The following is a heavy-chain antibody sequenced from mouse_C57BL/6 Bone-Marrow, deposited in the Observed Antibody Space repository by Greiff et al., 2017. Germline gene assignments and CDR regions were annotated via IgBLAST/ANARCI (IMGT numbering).Heavy chain of an antibody. CDR3: ARLTGTGAWFAY. Sequence: QVQLQQSGAELVRPGASVKLSCKASGYTFTDYYINWVKQRPGQGLEWIARIYPGSGNTYYNEKLQGKATLTAEKSSSTAYMQLSSLTSEDSAVYFCARLTGTGAWFAYWGQGTLVTVSA. CDR1: GYTFTDYY. CDR2: IYPGSGNT. V-gene: IGHV1-76*01. J-gene: IGHJ3*01. D-gene: IGHD4-1*01.